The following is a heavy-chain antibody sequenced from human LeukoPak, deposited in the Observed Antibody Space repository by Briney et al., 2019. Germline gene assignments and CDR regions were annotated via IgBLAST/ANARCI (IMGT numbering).Heavy chain of an antibody. CDR3: ARHDGYSYGSLSFDY. Sequence: PSETLSLTCTVSGVSISSYYWSWIRQPAGKGLEWLGRIYTGGSTNYNPTFQSRVTLSRDTSKNQIFLKLNAVTAADTAVYYCARHDGYSYGSLSFDYWGQGTLVTVSS. CDR2: IYTGGST. J-gene: IGHJ4*02. D-gene: IGHD5-18*01. V-gene: IGHV4-4*07. CDR1: GVSISSYY.